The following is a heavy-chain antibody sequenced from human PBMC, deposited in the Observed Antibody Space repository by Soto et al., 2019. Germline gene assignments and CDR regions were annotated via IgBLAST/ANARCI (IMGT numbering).Heavy chain of an antibody. Sequence: SETLSLTCTVSGASICGFFWSWIRKSAGKGLEWIGRIYATGTTDYNPSLKSRVMMSVDTSKKQFSLKLRSVTAADTAVYYCVRDGTKTLRDWFDPWGQGISVTVSS. CDR3: VRDGTKTLRDWFDP. CDR1: GASICGFF. D-gene: IGHD1-1*01. CDR2: IYATGTT. J-gene: IGHJ5*02. V-gene: IGHV4-4*07.